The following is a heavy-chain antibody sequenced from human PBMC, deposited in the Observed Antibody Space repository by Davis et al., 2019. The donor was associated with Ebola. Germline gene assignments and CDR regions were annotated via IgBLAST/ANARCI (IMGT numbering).Heavy chain of an antibody. D-gene: IGHD2-15*01. CDR2: LYYSGST. CDR1: GGSISSSYY. V-gene: IGHV4-39*01. CDR3: ARALGYCRFDP. Sequence: MPSETLSLTCTVSGGSISSSYYWGWIRQPPGKGLEWIGSLYYSGSTYYNPSLKSRVTISVDTSKNQFSLKLSSVTAADTAVYYCARALGYCRFDPWGQGTLVTVSS. J-gene: IGHJ5*02.